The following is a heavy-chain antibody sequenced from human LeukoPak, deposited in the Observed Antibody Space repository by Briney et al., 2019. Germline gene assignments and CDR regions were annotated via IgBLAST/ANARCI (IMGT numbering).Heavy chain of an antibody. CDR1: GYSFNTYW. CDR3: ARSPYETSGYYRDY. D-gene: IGHD3-22*01. Sequence: GESLKISCKGSGYSFNTYWIAWVRQMPGKGLEWMGIIYPGDSDTRYSPSFQGQVTISADKSINTAYLQWSSLKASDTAMYYCARSPYETSGYYRDYWGQGTLVTVSS. J-gene: IGHJ4*02. CDR2: IYPGDSDT. V-gene: IGHV5-51*01.